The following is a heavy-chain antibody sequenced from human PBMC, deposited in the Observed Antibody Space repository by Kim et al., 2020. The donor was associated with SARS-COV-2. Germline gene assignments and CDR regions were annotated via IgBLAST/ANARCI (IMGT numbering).Heavy chain of an antibody. J-gene: IGHJ6*01. CDR1: GGSISSYY. Sequence: SETLSLTCTVSGGSISSYYWSWIRQPPGKGLEWIGYIYYSGSTNYNPSLKSRVTISVDTSKNQFSLKLSSVTAADTAVYYCARGGITMVRGVSYYYGMDV. CDR2: IYYSGST. V-gene: IGHV4-59*01. D-gene: IGHD3-10*01. CDR3: ARGGITMVRGVSYYYGMDV.